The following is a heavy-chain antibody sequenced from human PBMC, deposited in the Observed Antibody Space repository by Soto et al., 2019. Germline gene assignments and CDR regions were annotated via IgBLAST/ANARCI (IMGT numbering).Heavy chain of an antibody. D-gene: IGHD4-17*01. CDR2: IKSKTDGGTT. J-gene: IGHJ3*02. V-gene: IGHV3-15*01. CDR1: GFTFSNAW. Sequence: PGGSLRLSCAASGFTFSNAWMSWVRQAPGKGLEWVGRIKSKTDGGTTDYAAPVKGRFTISRDDSKNTLYLQINSLKTEDTAVYYCVTGVKSSRSTTVTTLAFFYTRYAFDIWGQGTMVTVSS. CDR3: VTGVKSSRSTTVTTLAFFYTRYAFDI.